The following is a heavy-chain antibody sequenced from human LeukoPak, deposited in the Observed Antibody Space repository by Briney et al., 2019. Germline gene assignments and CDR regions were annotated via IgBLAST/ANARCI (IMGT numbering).Heavy chain of an antibody. J-gene: IGHJ5*02. D-gene: IGHD3-10*01. Sequence: SGALSLPCTVSGGSISSYYWNWIRQPAGKGLEWIGRIYTSGSTNYTPSLKSRVTMSVDTSKNQLSLRLSSVTAADTAVYYCARDYYGSGSYWFDPWGQGTLVTVSS. CDR1: GGSISSYY. V-gene: IGHV4-4*07. CDR3: ARDYYGSGSYWFDP. CDR2: IYTSGST.